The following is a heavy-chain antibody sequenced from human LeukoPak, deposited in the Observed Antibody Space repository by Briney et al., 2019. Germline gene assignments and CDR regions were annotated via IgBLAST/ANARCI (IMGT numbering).Heavy chain of an antibody. CDR2: IRSSSSYI. J-gene: IGHJ4*02. CDR3: ARTRVGATTVFLV. V-gene: IGHV3-21*01. CDR1: GFTFSSYS. Sequence: GGSLRLSCAASGFTFSSYSMNWVRQAPGKGLEWVSSIRSSSSYIYYADSVKGRFTISRDNAKNSLYLQMNSLRAEDTAVYYCARTRVGATTVFLVWGQGTLVTVSS. D-gene: IGHD1-26*01.